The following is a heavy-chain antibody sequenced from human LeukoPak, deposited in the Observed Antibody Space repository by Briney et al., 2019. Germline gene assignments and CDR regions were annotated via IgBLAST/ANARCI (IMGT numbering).Heavy chain of an antibody. V-gene: IGHV3-30*03. CDR1: GFTFSSYG. D-gene: IGHD6-13*01. J-gene: IGHJ5*02. Sequence: GGSLRLSCAASGFTFSSYGMHWVRQAPGKGLGWVAVISYDGSNKYYADSVKGRFTISRDNSKNTLYLQMNSLRAEDTAVYYCAPSPAAGRSPSWGQGTLVTVSP. CDR3: APSPAAGRSPS. CDR2: ISYDGSNK.